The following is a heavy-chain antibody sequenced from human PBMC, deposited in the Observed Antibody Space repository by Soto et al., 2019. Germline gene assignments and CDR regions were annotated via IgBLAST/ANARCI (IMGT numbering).Heavy chain of an antibody. CDR3: ARDLPPSDY. V-gene: IGHV1-18*01. Sequence: QVQLVQSGAEVKKPGASVKVSCKASGYTFTSYFISWVRQAPGQGLEWMGWISAYNGNTNYVQKXXXXXXXXXXXXXXXXXXXXXXXXXXXXXXXXXARDLPPSDYWGQGTLVTVS. CDR2: ISAYNGNT. J-gene: IGHJ4*02. CDR1: GYTFTSYF.